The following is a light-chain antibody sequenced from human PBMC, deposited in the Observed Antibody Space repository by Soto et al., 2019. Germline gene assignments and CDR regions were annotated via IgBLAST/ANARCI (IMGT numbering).Light chain of an antibody. J-gene: IGLJ2*01. CDR3: SSYTRSGTDVV. V-gene: IGLV2-14*03. CDR2: DVY. CDR1: SSDVGGYNY. Sequence: QSALTQPASVSGAPGRALTISCTGTSSDVGGYNYVSWYQHHPGKAPKLMIYDVYNRPSGVSNRFSGSKSGNTASLTISGLQAADEADYYCSSYTRSGTDVVFGGGTKVTVL.